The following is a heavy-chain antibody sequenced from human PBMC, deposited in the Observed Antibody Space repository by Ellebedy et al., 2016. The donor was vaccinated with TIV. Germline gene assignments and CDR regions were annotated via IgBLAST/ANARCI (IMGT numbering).Heavy chain of an antibody. CDR2: ISSSGTTK. J-gene: IGHJ6*02. Sequence: PGGSLRLSCAASGFPFSSFEFNWVSLSPGKGLEWVSYISSSGTTKYYADSVKGRFTISRDNAKNSLYLPMNSLRAEDTAVYYCAAAHYYFYGKDVWGQGTRVTVSS. CDR3: AAAHYYFYGKDV. CDR1: GFPFSSFE. V-gene: IGHV3-48*03. D-gene: IGHD2-15*01.